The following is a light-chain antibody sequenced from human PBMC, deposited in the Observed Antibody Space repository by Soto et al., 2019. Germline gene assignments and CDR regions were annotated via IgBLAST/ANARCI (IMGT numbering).Light chain of an antibody. CDR2: DVS. V-gene: IGLV2-14*01. J-gene: IGLJ1*01. CDR3: SSYTSSSSPYV. CDR1: SSDVDGYNY. Sequence: AGSEPSCVSGSTAQSIIIFCTGTSSDVDGYNYVSWYQQHPGKAPKLMIYDVSNRPSGVSNRFSGSKSGNTASLTISGLQAEDEANYYCSSYTSSSSPYVFGTGPKVTVL.